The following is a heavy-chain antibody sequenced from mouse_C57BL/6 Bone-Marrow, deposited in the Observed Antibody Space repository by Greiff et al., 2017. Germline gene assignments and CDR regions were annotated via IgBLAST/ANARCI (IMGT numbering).Heavy chain of an antibody. J-gene: IGHJ3*01. CDR3: ALNCLVLAY. CDR1: GYTFTSYR. D-gene: IGHD4-1*01. V-gene: IGHV1-55*01. Sequence: QVQLQQPGAELVTPGASVKMSCKASGYTFTSYRITWVKQRPGPGLEWIGDIYPGSGSTKDNEKFKSKATLTVDTSSSTAYMQLSSLTSEDSAVYDCALNCLVLAYWGQGTLVTVSA. CDR2: IYPGSGST.